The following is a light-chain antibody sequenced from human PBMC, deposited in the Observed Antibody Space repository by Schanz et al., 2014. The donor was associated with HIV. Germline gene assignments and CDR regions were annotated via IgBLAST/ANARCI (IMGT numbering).Light chain of an antibody. CDR1: NSDVGNYNF. V-gene: IGLV2-14*03. CDR3: CSYTTTSTYV. CDR2: DVS. Sequence: QSALTQPASVSGSPGQSITISCTGTNSDVGNYNFVSWYQQHPGKAPKLMIYDVSVRPSGVSHRFSGSKSDNTASLTISGLQAEDEADYYCCSYTTTSTYVFGAGTKLTVL. J-gene: IGLJ1*01.